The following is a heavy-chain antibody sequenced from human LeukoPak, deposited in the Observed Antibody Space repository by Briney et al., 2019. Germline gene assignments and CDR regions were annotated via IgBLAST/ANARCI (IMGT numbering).Heavy chain of an antibody. D-gene: IGHD5-18*01. CDR1: GFTFSIYA. V-gene: IGHV3-23*01. CDR2: ISGSGGST. Sequence: GGSLRLSCAASGFTFSIYAMSWVRQAPGKGLEWVSAISGSGGSTYYADSVKGRFTISRDNSKNTLYLQMNSLRAEDTAVYYCAKGDSYGTCFDYWGQGTLVTVSS. CDR3: AKGDSYGTCFDY. J-gene: IGHJ4*02.